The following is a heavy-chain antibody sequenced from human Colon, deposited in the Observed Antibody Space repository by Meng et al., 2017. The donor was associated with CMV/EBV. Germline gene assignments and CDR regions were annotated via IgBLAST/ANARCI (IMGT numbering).Heavy chain of an antibody. V-gene: IGHV3-7*01. CDR1: GFTFSSYW. Sequence: GGSLRLSCAASGFTFSSYWMSWVRQAPGKGLEWVANIKQDGSEKYYVDSVKGRLTISRDNPKNTLFLQMNSLRVEDTAVYYCARDSSIYYDFSSGYLSNGLDVWGQGTTVTVSS. CDR2: IKQDGSEK. CDR3: ARDSSIYYDFSSGYLSNGLDV. J-gene: IGHJ6*02. D-gene: IGHD3-3*01.